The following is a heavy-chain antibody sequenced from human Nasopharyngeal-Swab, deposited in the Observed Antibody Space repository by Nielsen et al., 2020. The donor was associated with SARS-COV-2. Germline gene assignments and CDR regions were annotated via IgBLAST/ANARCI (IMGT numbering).Heavy chain of an antibody. J-gene: IGHJ6*02. D-gene: IGHD2-15*01. CDR3: ARRVYCSGGSCYNDYYYYYGMDV. Sequence: WVRQAPGQGLEWMGIINPSGGSTSYAQKFQGRVTMTRDTSTSTVYMELSSLRSEDTAVYYCARRVYCSGGSCYNDYYYYYGMDVWGQGTTVTVSS. V-gene: IGHV1-46*01. CDR2: INPSGGST.